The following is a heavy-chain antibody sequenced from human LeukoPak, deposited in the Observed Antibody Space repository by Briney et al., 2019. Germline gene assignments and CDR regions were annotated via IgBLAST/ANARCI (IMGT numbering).Heavy chain of an antibody. V-gene: IGHV4-39*07. CDR2: IYYSGST. Sequence: SETLSLTCTVSGGSISSSSYYWGWIRQPPGKGLEWIGSIYYSGSTNYNPSLKSRVTISVDTSKNQFSLKLSSVTAADTAIYYCARGGYYGSGNDFRFDPWGQGTLVTVSS. CDR1: GGSISSSSYY. J-gene: IGHJ5*02. D-gene: IGHD3-10*01. CDR3: ARGGYYGSGNDFRFDP.